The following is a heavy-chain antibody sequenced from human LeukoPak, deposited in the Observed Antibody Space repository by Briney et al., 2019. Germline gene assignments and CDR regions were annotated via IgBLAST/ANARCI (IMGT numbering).Heavy chain of an antibody. CDR1: GGSLSSYY. D-gene: IGHD1-26*01. CDR3: ARDQEYSGSYYRYFDY. CDR2: IYSRGLTRGST. V-gene: IGHV4-59*01. J-gene: IGHJ4*02. Sequence: PSETLSLTCTVSGGSLSSYYWSWIRQPPGKGLEWIGYIYSRGLTRGSTNYNPSLKSRVTISVDTSKNQFSLKLSSVTAADTAVYYSARDQEYSGSYYRYFDYWGQGTLVTVSS.